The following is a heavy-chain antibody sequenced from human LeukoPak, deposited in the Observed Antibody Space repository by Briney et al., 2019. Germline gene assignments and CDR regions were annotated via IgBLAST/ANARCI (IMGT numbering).Heavy chain of an antibody. J-gene: IGHJ4*02. CDR1: GFTFSSYS. CDR2: ISSSSSHI. D-gene: IGHD1-26*01. V-gene: IGHV3-21*01. Sequence: PGGSLRLSCAASGFTFSSYSMNWVRQAPGKGLEWVSSISSSSSHIYYADSVKGRFTISRDNAKNSLYLQMNSLRAEDTAVYYCARDSRSPGVGAIRGDDYWGQGTLVTVSS. CDR3: ARDSRSPGVGAIRGDDY.